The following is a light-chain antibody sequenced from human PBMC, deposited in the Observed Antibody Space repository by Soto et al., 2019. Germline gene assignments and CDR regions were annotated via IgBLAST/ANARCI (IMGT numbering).Light chain of an antibody. CDR2: GAS. Sequence: EIVLTQSPGTLSLSPGERATLSCRASQSVSSSYLAWYQQKPGQAPRLLIYGASSRATGIPDRFSGSGSGTDFTLTISRLEPEYFAVYYCQQYSSSPEWTFGQGTKVDIK. J-gene: IGKJ1*01. CDR1: QSVSSSY. V-gene: IGKV3-20*01. CDR3: QQYSSSPEWT.